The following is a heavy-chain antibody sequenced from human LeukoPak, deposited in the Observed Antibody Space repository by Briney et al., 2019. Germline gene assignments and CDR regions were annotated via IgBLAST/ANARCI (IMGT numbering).Heavy chain of an antibody. D-gene: IGHD2-2*01. V-gene: IGHV1-69*06. CDR3: ASCSSTSCYHLGYFQH. J-gene: IGHJ1*01. Sequence: SVKASCKASGGTFSSYAISWVRQAPGRGLEWMGGIIPILGTANYAQKFQGRVTITADKSTSTAYMELSSLTSEDTAVYYCASCSSTSCYHLGYFQHWGQGTLVTVSS. CDR1: GGTFSSYA. CDR2: IIPILGTA.